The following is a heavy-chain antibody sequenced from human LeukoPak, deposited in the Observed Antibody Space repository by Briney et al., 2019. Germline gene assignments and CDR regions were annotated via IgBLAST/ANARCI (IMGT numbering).Heavy chain of an antibody. CDR3: ARDRRFGELWRMIGNPNDAFDI. J-gene: IGHJ3*02. CDR1: GYTFTSYY. V-gene: IGHV1-46*01. CDR2: INPSGGST. Sequence: ASVKVSCKASGYTFTSYYMHWVRQAPGQGLEWMGIINPSGGSTSYAQKLQGRVTMTTDTSTSTAYMELRSLRSDDTAVYYCARDRRFGELWRMIGNPNDAFDIWGQGTMVTVSS. D-gene: IGHD3-10*01.